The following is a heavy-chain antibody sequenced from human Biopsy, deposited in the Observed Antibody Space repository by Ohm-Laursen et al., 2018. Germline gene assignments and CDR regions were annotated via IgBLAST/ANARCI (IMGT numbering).Heavy chain of an antibody. V-gene: IGHV1-2*02. Sequence: SSVKVSCKASGYTLTGYHVHWVRQAPGQGLEWMGWINAKTGDTNYAQKFQGRVTMTRDTSISTAYVDLSSLRSDDTAVYYCTRGGYYYDSLAYYYWFDPWGQGTLVTVSS. CDR1: GYTLTGYH. CDR2: INAKTGDT. CDR3: TRGGYYYDSLAYYYWFDP. J-gene: IGHJ5*02. D-gene: IGHD3-22*01.